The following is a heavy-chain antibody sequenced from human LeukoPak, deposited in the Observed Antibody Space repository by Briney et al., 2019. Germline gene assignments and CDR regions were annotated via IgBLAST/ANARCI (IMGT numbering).Heavy chain of an antibody. D-gene: IGHD5-18*01. V-gene: IGHV4-59*01. CDR2: MFYSGDT. CDR1: GASIGSYF. J-gene: IGHJ4*02. CDR3: ARSSPDRAMIFEY. Sequence: SSETLSLTCAVSGASIGSYFWSWLRQPPGKGLEWIGYMFYSGDTNYNPSLKSRVTISADTSKNQFSLKLSSVTAADTAVYYCARSSPDRAMIFEYWGQGTLVTVSS.